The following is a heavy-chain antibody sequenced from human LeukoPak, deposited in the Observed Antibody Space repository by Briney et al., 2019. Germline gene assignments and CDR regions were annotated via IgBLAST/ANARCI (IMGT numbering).Heavy chain of an antibody. Sequence: SQTLSLTCAISGDSVYSNSAAWNWIRQSTSRGLEWLGRTYYRSKWYNDYAESVKSRIIIKPETSKNQFSLQLNSVTPEGTAVYYCARSGDCSGGTCFTGDWGQGTLVTVAS. J-gene: IGHJ4*02. CDR1: GDSVYSNSAA. CDR2: TYYRSKWYN. V-gene: IGHV6-1*01. D-gene: IGHD2-15*01. CDR3: ARSGDCSGGTCFTGD.